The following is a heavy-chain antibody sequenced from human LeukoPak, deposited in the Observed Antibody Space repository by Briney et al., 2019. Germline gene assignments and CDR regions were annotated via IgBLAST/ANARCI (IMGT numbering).Heavy chain of an antibody. CDR2: IHYSGNT. CDR3: ARLGAGPTYYDFWSGYSSFYFDY. Sequence: PSETLSLTCTVSGGSTSSSNFYWGWIRQPPGMGLEWIGGIHYSGNTHYNPSLKSRVTISIDTSKNQFSLKLSSVTAADTAVYYCARLGAGPTYYDFWSGYSSFYFDYRGQGTLVTVSS. V-gene: IGHV4-39*01. J-gene: IGHJ4*02. D-gene: IGHD3-3*01. CDR1: GGSTSSSNFY.